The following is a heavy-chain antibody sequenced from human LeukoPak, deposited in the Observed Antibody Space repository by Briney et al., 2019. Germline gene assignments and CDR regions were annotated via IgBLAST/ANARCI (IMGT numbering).Heavy chain of an antibody. J-gene: IGHJ4*02. CDR2: ISNSSSYI. CDR3: AKDRSIGTYYTFDS. Sequence: PGGSLRLPCAASGFTFSSNSMNWVRQAQGKGREWASSISNSSSYIYYADSMKGRFTISRDTSKNTLYLQMSSLTAKDTAVYYCAKDRSIGTYYTFDSWGQGTLVTVSS. CDR1: GFTFSSNS. D-gene: IGHD1-26*01. V-gene: IGHV3-21*04.